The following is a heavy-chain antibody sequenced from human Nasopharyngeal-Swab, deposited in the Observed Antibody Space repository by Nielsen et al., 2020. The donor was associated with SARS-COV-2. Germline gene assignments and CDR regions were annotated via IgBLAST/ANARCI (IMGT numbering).Heavy chain of an antibody. J-gene: IGHJ6*02. D-gene: IGHD1-26*01. V-gene: IGHV1-46*01. CDR2: INPSGGST. Sequence: WVRQAPGQELEWMGIINPSGGSTSYAQKFQGRVTMTRDTSTSTVYMELSSLRSEDTAVYYCAREIVGASYYYYGMDVWGQGTTVTVSS. CDR3: AREIVGASYYYYGMDV.